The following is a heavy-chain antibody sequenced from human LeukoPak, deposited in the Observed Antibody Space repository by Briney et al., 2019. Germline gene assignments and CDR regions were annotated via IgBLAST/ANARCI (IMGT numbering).Heavy chain of an antibody. Sequence: GGSLRLSCAASGFTFSSYSMNWVRQAPGKGLEWVSSISSSSSSYIYYADSVKGRFTISRDNAKNSLYLQMNSLRAEDTAVYYCAKGGIGRATPGFCWGQGTLVTVSS. V-gene: IGHV3-21*01. D-gene: IGHD6-13*01. CDR1: GFTFSSYS. CDR3: AKGGIGRATPGFC. J-gene: IGHJ4*02. CDR2: ISSSSSSYI.